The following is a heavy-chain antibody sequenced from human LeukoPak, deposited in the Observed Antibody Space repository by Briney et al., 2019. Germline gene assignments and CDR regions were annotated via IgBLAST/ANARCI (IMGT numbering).Heavy chain of an antibody. CDR1: GYTFTGYY. CDR2: INPNSGGT. J-gene: IGHJ4*02. D-gene: IGHD6-19*01. Sequence: ASVKVSCKASGYTFTGYYMHWVRQAPGQGLEWMGWINPNSGGTNYAQKFQGRVTKTRDTSISTAYMELSRLRSDDTAVYYCARAQGIAVAGTFDYWGQGTLVTVSS. CDR3: ARAQGIAVAGTFDY. V-gene: IGHV1-2*02.